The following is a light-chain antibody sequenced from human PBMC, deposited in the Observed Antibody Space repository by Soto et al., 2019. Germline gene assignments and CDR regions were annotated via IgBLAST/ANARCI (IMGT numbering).Light chain of an antibody. Sequence: QSALTQPASVSGSPGQSITISCTGTSSDVGGYKFVSWYQHHPGKAPKLMIYEVSNRPSGVSNRFSGSKSGNTASLTISGLQAEDEADYYCSSYTSSSTLLYVFGTGTKVTVL. CDR3: SSYTSSSTLLYV. CDR2: EVS. CDR1: SSDVGGYKF. J-gene: IGLJ1*01. V-gene: IGLV2-14*01.